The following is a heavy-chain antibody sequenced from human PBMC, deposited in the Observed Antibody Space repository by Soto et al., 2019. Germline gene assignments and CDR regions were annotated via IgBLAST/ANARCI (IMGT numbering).Heavy chain of an antibody. D-gene: IGHD1-26*01. CDR2: IKQDGSVK. CDR3: GKGRSYYYYYGVDV. V-gene: IGHV3-7*05. CDR1: GFTFSNSW. Sequence: GGSLRLSCTASGFTFSNSWMSWVRQAPGKGLEWVANIKQDGSVKNYADAVKGRFTISRDNSKSTLYLQMNSLRAEDTAVYYCGKGRSYYYYYGVDVWGQGTTVTVSS. J-gene: IGHJ6*02.